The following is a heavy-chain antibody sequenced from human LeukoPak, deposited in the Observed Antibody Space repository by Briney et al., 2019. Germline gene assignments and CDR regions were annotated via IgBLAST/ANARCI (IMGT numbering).Heavy chain of an antibody. CDR3: ARSSGDSSGYYYYDY. CDR1: GYTFTSYY. V-gene: IGHV1-46*01. D-gene: IGHD3-22*01. J-gene: IGHJ4*02. Sequence: GASVKVSCKATGYTFTSYYMHWVRQAPGQGLEWMGIINPSGGSTSYAQKFQGRVTMTRDMSTSTVYMELSSLRSEDTAVYYCARSSGDSSGYYYYDYWGQGTLVTVSS. CDR2: INPSGGST.